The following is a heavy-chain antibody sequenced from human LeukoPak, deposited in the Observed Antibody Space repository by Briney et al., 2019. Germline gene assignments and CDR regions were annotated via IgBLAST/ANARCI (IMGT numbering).Heavy chain of an antibody. CDR2: INHSGST. CDR3: ARGRGYLRFNY. D-gene: IGHD3-16*01. CDR1: NGSISSSSYY. Sequence: SETLSLTCTVSNGSISSSSYYWGWIRQPPGKGLEWIGEINHSGSTNYNPSLKSRVTISVDTSKNQFSLKLSSVTAADTAVYYCARGRGYLRFNYWGQGTLVTVSS. V-gene: IGHV4-39*07. J-gene: IGHJ4*02.